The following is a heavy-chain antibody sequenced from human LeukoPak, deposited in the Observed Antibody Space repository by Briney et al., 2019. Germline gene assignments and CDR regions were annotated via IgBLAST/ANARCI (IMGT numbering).Heavy chain of an antibody. CDR1: GYTFTSYG. CDR2: ISAYNGNT. J-gene: IGHJ6*02. CDR3: ARRKYYYGMDV. D-gene: IGHD1-14*01. Sequence: GASVKVSCKASGYTFTSYGISWVRQAPGQGLEWMGWISAYNGNTNYAQKLQGRVTMITDTSTSTAYMELRSLRSDDTAVYYCARRKYYYGMDVWGQGTTVTVSS. V-gene: IGHV1-18*01.